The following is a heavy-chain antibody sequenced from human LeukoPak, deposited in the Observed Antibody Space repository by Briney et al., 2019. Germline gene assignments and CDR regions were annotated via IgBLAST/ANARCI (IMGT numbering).Heavy chain of an antibody. CDR1: GGSSSGYY. D-gene: IGHD6-6*01. Sequence: PSETLSLTCTVSGGSSSGYYWSWIRQPPGKGLEWIGYIYYSGSTNYNPSLKSRLTISIDTSENQFSLKLSSVTAADTAVYYCAREYSSSSGRRAFDIWGQGTMVTVSS. J-gene: IGHJ3*02. CDR2: IYYSGST. CDR3: AREYSSSSGRRAFDI. V-gene: IGHV4-59*08.